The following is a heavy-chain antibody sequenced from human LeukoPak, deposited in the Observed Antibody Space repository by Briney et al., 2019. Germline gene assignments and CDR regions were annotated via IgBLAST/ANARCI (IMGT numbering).Heavy chain of an antibody. CDR3: ATQAGITIFGRYFDY. CDR1: GFTFSNSW. J-gene: IGHJ4*02. D-gene: IGHD3-3*01. CDR2: INTDGSST. Sequence: PGGSLRLSCAASGFTFSNSWMNWVRQAPGKGLLWVSRINTDGSSTTYADSVKGRFTISRDNAKNTLYLQMNSLRAEDTGVYYCATQAGITIFGRYFDYWGQGTLVIVSS. V-gene: IGHV3-74*01.